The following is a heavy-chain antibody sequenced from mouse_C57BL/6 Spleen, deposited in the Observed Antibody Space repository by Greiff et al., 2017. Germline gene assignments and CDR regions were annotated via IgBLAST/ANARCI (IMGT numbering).Heavy chain of an antibody. CDR3: ARSTVVADYAMDY. D-gene: IGHD1-1*01. CDR2: IYPGDGDT. CDR1: GYAFSSYW. V-gene: IGHV1-80*01. Sequence: VQLQQSGAELVKPGASVKISCKASGYAFSSYWMNWVKQRPGKGLEWIGQIYPGDGDTNYNGKFKGKATLTADKSSSTVYMQLSSLTSEDSAVYFCARSTVVADYAMDYWGQGTSVTVSS. J-gene: IGHJ4*01.